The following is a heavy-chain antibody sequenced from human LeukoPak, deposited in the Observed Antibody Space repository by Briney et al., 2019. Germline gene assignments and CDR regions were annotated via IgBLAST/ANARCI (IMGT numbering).Heavy chain of an antibody. V-gene: IGHV4-39*02. CDR3: ARETSGTSKIDY. J-gene: IGHJ4*02. CDR1: GGSISSSGYY. D-gene: IGHD3-10*01. Sequence: PSETLSLTCTVSGGSISSSGYYWAWIRQPPGKGPEWIGSIYYSGSTTYNPSPSLKSRVTISVDTSKNQYSLELSSVTAADTAVYYCARETSGTSKIDYWGKGTLVTVSS. CDR2: IYYSGST.